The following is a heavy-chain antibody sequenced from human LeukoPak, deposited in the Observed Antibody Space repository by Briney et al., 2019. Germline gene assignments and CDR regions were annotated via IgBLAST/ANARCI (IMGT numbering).Heavy chain of an antibody. J-gene: IGHJ4*02. Sequence: GGSLRLSCAASGFTFSSYSMNWVRQAPGKGLEWVSYISSSSSYIYYADSVKGRFTISRDNAKNSLYLQMNSLRAEDTAVYYCARDNVAAAGPTFLDYWGQGTLVTVSS. CDR2: ISSSSSYI. CDR1: GFTFSSYS. D-gene: IGHD6-13*01. CDR3: ARDNVAAAGPTFLDY. V-gene: IGHV3-21*01.